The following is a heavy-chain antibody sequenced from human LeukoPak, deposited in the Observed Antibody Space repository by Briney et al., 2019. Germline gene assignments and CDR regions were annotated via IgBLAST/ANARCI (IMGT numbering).Heavy chain of an antibody. CDR1: GGSFSAYN. CDR3: ARAQITIFENGMDV. CDR2: INHSGST. D-gene: IGHD3-3*01. V-gene: IGHV4-34*01. J-gene: IGHJ6*02. Sequence: SETLSLTCVDPGGSFSAYNWSWIRQPPGKGLEWIGEINHSGSTNYNPSLKSRVTISVPKSKTKLSLNLNSVTVEDTTVHYCARAQITIFENGMDVWGQGTTVTVSS.